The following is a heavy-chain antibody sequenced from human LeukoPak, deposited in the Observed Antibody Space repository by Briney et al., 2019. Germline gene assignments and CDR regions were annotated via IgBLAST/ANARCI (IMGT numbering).Heavy chain of an antibody. J-gene: IGHJ5*02. Sequence: GGSLRLSCAASGFTFSSFWMHWVRHAPGQGPVWVSGIKTDGSDTRYADSVKGRFTISRDNAKSTLYLQMNSLRAEDMAMYYCARDFKDVSPWGPGTLVTVSS. CDR1: GFTFSSFW. V-gene: IGHV3-74*01. CDR2: IKTDGSDT. CDR3: ARDFKDVSP.